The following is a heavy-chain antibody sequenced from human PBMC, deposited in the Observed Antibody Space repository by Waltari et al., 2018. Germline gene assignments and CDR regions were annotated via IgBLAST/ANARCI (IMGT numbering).Heavy chain of an antibody. J-gene: IGHJ1*01. CDR1: GLTFAGYA. CDR3: ASTFFH. V-gene: IGHV3-23*01. Sequence: QLLASGGSLVQPGGALRPPCSAYGLTFAGYAMSWVRQAPGKGLEWVSIISQSGDRTDYGDAVRGRFNISRDNSQNMLYLEMNSLRVDDTAVYYCASTFFHWGQGTLVTVFS. D-gene: IGHD3-3*01. CDR2: ISQSGDRT.